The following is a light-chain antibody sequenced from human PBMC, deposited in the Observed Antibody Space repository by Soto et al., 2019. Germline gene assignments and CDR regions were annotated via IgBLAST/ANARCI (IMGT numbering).Light chain of an antibody. CDR1: QSVGTN. J-gene: IGKJ2*01. Sequence: EIVMTQSPGTLSVSPGERVTLSCRASQSVGTNLLWLQQKPGQAPRLLIYGATARATGIRARFSGSGSGTAFTRTISGLQSEDFAVYYCQQYFLWYPLGQGTNLEV. CDR3: QQYFLWYP. V-gene: IGKV3-15*01. CDR2: GAT.